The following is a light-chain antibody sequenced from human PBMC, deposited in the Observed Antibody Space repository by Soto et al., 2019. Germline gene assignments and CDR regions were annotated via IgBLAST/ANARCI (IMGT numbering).Light chain of an antibody. Sequence: QSVLTQPASVSGSPGQSITISCTGTSSDVGGYNYVSWYQHHAGKAPRLMIYASSNRPSGVSHRFSGSRSGNTASLTISGLQAEDEADYYCSSYTSGITLYVFGTGTKLTVL. V-gene: IGLV2-14*01. CDR1: SSDVGGYNY. CDR3: SSYTSGITLYV. J-gene: IGLJ1*01. CDR2: ASS.